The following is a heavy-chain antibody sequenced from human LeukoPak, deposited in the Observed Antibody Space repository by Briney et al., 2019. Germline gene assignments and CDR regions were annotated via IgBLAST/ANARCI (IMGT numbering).Heavy chain of an antibody. V-gene: IGHV1-69*04. J-gene: IGHJ6*02. CDR2: IIPILGVA. CDR1: GGTFSSYA. Sequence: GASVKVSCKASGGTFSSYAISWVRQAPGQGLEWMGRIIPILGVANYAQKFQGRVTITADKSTSTAYMELSSLRSEDTAVYYCARDASQLPTYYYYGMDVWGQGTTVTVSS. CDR3: ARDASQLPTYYYYGMDV. D-gene: IGHD2-2*01.